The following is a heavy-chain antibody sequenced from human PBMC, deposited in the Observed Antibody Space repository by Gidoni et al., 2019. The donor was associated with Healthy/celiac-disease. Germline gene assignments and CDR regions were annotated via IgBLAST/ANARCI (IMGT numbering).Heavy chain of an antibody. CDR3: ARVRAYYYDSSGYYSYYFDY. Sequence: QVQLVQSGAEVKKPGSSVKVSCKASGGTFSSYAISWVRQAPGQGLEWMGRIIPILGIANYAQKFQGRVTITADKSTSTAYMELSSLRSEDTAVYYCARVRAYYYDSSGYYSYYFDYWGQGTLVTVSS. J-gene: IGHJ4*02. CDR1: GGTFSSYA. D-gene: IGHD3-22*01. CDR2: IIPILGIA. V-gene: IGHV1-69*04.